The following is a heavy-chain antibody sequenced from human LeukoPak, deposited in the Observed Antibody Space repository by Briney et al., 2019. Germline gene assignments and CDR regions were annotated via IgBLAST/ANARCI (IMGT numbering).Heavy chain of an antibody. CDR2: MNPNSGNT. CDR1: GYTFTIYD. CDR3: ARGLGGLSMDV. J-gene: IGHJ6*02. V-gene: IGHV1-8*01. Sequence: ASVKVSCKASGYTFTIYDINCVRQATGQGLECMGCMNPNSGNTGYAQKFQGRVTMTRNTSISTAYMELSTLTPEDTAVYYCARGLGGLSMDVWGQGTTVTVSS. D-gene: IGHD6-19*01.